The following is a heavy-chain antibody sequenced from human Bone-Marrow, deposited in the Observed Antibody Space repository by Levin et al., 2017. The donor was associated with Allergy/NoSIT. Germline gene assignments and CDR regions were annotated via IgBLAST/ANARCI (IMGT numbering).Heavy chain of an antibody. D-gene: IGHD3-22*01. CDR1: GFSLTTNAVG. Sequence: SGPTLVKPTQTLTLTCTFSGFSLTTNAVGVGWIRQPPGKALEWLAFIYWNDDKHYSPSLRSRLTITKDTSKNQVVLTMTNMDPVDTATYYFANSRGWLFDYWGQGSLVTVSS. V-gene: IGHV2-5*01. CDR3: ANSRGWLFDY. CDR2: IYWNDDK. J-gene: IGHJ4*02.